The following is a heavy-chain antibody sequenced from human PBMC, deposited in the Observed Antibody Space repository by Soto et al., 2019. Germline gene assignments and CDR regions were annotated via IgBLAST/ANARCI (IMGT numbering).Heavy chain of an antibody. Sequence: QVHLQESGPGLVKPSQTLSLTCTVSGASINIPAYYWSWVRQHPERGLEWIGYIYYSESTYYNPSLKNRVTISLDMSKNEFSLKLNSASVADTAIYYCVRETRYGAGTQGFDVCGQGTLVTVSS. V-gene: IGHV4-31*03. J-gene: IGHJ4*02. D-gene: IGHD3-10*01. CDR1: GASINIPAYY. CDR2: IYYSEST. CDR3: VRETRYGAGTQGFDV.